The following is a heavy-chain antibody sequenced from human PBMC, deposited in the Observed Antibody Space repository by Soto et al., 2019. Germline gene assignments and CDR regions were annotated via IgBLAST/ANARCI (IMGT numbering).Heavy chain of an antibody. D-gene: IGHD1-26*01. CDR1: GFKFSTYG. V-gene: IGHV3-30*18. Sequence: QVQLVESGGGVVQPGRSLRLSCGASGFKFSTYGMHWVRQAPGKGLEWVAVISYDGNNKDYADSVKGRFTISRDNSKNTSYLQMNSLRAEDTAVHYCAKGLVGYVFGVQDYYFGMDVWGQGTTVAVSS. J-gene: IGHJ6*02. CDR2: ISYDGNNK. CDR3: AKGLVGYVFGVQDYYFGMDV.